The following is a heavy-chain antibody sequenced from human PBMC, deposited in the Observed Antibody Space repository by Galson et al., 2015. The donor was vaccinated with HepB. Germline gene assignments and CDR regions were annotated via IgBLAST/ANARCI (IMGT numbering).Heavy chain of an antibody. V-gene: IGHV1-18*01. Sequence: SVKVSCKASGYTFTSYGISWVRQAPGQGLEWMGWISAYNGNTNYAQKLQGRVTMSTDTSTSTAYMELRSLRSDDTAVYYCARVYTMIVVVITSDAFDIWGQGTMVTVSS. CDR3: ARVYTMIVVVITSDAFDI. CDR2: ISAYNGNT. D-gene: IGHD3-22*01. CDR1: GYTFTSYG. J-gene: IGHJ3*02.